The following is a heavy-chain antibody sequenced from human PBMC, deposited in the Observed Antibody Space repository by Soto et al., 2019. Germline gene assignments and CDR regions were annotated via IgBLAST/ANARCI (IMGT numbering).Heavy chain of an antibody. Sequence: ASVKVSCKASGYTFTSYAMHWVRQAPGQRLEWMGWINAGNGNTKYSQKFQGRVTITRDTSASTAYMELSSLRSEDTAVYYCAREEGGQWLVDYYYYYGMDVWGQGTTVTVSS. D-gene: IGHD6-19*01. CDR1: GYTFTSYA. J-gene: IGHJ6*02. V-gene: IGHV1-3*01. CDR2: INAGNGNT. CDR3: AREEGGQWLVDYYYYYGMDV.